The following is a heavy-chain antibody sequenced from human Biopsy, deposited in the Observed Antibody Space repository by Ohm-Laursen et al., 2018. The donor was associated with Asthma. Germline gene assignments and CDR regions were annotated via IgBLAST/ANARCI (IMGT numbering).Heavy chain of an antibody. J-gene: IGHJ5*02. D-gene: IGHD3-9*01. V-gene: IGHV3-48*02. Sequence: SLRLSCAASGFTFSSYSMNWVRQAPGKGLEWVSYISSSSSTIYYADSVKGRFTISRDNAKNSLYLQMNSLRDEDTAVYYCAKAERYFDWYWFDPWGQGTLVTVSP. CDR2: ISSSSSTI. CDR3: AKAERYFDWYWFDP. CDR1: GFTFSSYS.